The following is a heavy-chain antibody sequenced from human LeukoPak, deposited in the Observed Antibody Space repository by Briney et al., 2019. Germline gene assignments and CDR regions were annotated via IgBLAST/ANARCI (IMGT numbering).Heavy chain of an antibody. D-gene: IGHD4-11*01. V-gene: IGHV3-21*04. CDR1: GFTFSSYT. J-gene: IGHJ4*02. Sequence: TGGSLRLSCAASGFTFSSYTINWVRQAPGKGLEWVSSIISSGSYIYYADSVKGRFTISRDNSKNTLYLQMNSLRAEDTAVYYCAKDQYQGYYWGQGTLVTVSS. CDR2: IISSGSYI. CDR3: AKDQYQGYY.